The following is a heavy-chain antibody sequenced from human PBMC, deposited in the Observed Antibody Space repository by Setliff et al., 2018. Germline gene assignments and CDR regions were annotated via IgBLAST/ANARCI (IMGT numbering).Heavy chain of an antibody. CDR3: AKEYVVISFVRNSHQHYGMDV. Sequence: LSLTCTVYGGSFTNYYWRWIRQSAGKGLEWIGHIYTNGATSYSPSLKSRVSISADTSKNVLSLRLTSVTAADTAVYYCAKEYVVISFVRNSHQHYGMDVWGPGTTVTVSS. CDR1: GGSFTNYY. J-gene: IGHJ6*02. D-gene: IGHD2-21*01. CDR2: IYTNGAT. V-gene: IGHV4-4*07.